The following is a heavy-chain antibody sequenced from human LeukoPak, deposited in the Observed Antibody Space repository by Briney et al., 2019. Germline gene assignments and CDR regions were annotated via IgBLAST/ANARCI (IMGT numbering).Heavy chain of an antibody. Sequence: SETLFLTCTVSGGSIFNSQNYWAWIRQSPGKGLEWIGSIYYSGTTYYNPSLKSRVTISLDMSKNQFSLELTSVTAADTAVYYCARSITSSSPFDYWGQGTLVTVSS. J-gene: IGHJ4*02. V-gene: IGHV4-39*07. CDR3: ARSITSSSPFDY. CDR2: IYYSGTT. D-gene: IGHD6-6*01. CDR1: GGSIFNSQNY.